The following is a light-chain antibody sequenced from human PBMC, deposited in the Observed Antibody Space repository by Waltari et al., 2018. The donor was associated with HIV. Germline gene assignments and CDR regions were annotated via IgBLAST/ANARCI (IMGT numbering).Light chain of an antibody. J-gene: IGLJ2*01. CDR2: EVT. V-gene: IGLV2-14*03. Sequence: QSALTQPASVSGSPGQSITISCTGSNGDVGGYNYVSWYQRHPGKAPKLTLYEVTYRPSGVSNRFSGSKSGNTASLTISGLQAEDEADYFCGSYAGSNTLEFGGGTKLTVL. CDR1: NGDVGGYNY. CDR3: GSYAGSNTLE.